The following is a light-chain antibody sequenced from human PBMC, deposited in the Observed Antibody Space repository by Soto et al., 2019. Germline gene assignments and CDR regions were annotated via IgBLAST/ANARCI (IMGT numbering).Light chain of an antibody. Sequence: QSALTQPRSVSGSPGQSVTISCTGTSSDVDAYNYVSWYQQHPGNAPKLIIFDVNKRPSGVPDRFSGSKSDNTASRTISGLQADDEVDYFCCSYGGSYTWLFGGGSQLTVL. CDR3: CSYGGSYTWL. J-gene: IGLJ2*01. V-gene: IGLV2-11*01. CDR2: DVN. CDR1: SSDVDAYNY.